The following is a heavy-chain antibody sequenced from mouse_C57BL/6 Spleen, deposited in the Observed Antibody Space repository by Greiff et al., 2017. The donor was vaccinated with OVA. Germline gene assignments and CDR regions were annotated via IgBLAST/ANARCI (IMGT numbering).Heavy chain of an antibody. V-gene: IGHV5-6*01. J-gene: IGHJ1*03. CDR3: ARHYYGSSYDWYVDV. CDR1: GFTFSSYG. CDR2: ISSGGSYT. Sequence: EVKLVESGGDLVKPGGSLKLSCAASGFTFSSYGMSWVRQTPDKRLEWVATISSGGSYTYYPDSVKGRFTISRDNAKNTLYLQMSSLKSEDTAMYYCARHYYGSSYDWYVDVWGTGTTVTVSS. D-gene: IGHD1-1*01.